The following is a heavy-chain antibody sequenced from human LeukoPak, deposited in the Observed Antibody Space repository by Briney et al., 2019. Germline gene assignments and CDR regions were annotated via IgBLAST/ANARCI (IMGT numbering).Heavy chain of an antibody. CDR3: ARRAEAMVHFDY. CDR1: GYSFTSYW. Sequence: GESLKISCRTSGYSFTSYWIGWVRQMPGKGQEWMGVTYPADSDTRYSPSFQGQVTISADKSISTAYLQWSSLKASDTAMYYCARRAEAMVHFDYWGQGTLVTVSS. CDR2: TYPADSDT. J-gene: IGHJ4*02. D-gene: IGHD5-18*01. V-gene: IGHV5-51*01.